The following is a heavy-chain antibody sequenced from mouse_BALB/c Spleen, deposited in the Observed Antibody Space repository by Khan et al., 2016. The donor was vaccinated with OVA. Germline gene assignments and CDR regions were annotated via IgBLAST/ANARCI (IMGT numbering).Heavy chain of an antibody. CDR3: ARDRIDY. Sequence: VQLVESGAELAKPGASVKMSCKASGYTFTSYWMHWIKQRPGQGLEWIGYINPTSGYTDYNQKFKDKATLTADKSSSTAYMQLSSLTSDDAAVYYCARDRIDYWGQGTAITVSS. CDR1: GYTFTSYW. CDR2: INPTSGYT. J-gene: IGHJ2*01. V-gene: IGHV1-7*01.